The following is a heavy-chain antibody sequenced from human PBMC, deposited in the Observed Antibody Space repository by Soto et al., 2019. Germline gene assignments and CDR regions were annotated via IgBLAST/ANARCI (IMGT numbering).Heavy chain of an antibody. V-gene: IGHV3-7*03. CDR3: ARGYYGMDV. CDR2: IKQDGSEK. Sequence: PGGSLRLSCAAPGFTFSTYWMNWVRQAPGKGLEWVAKIKQDGSEKHYVDSVKGRFTISRDNAKNSLYLQMNSLRAEDTAVYYCARGYYGMDVWGQGTTVTVSS. CDR1: GFTFSTYW. J-gene: IGHJ6*02.